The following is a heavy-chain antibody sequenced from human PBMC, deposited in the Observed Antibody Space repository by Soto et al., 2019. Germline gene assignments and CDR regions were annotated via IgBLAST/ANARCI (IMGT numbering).Heavy chain of an antibody. CDR3: AKDIQQWLNRGDAFDI. CDR2: ISWNSGSI. D-gene: IGHD6-19*01. J-gene: IGHJ3*02. Sequence: EVQLVESGGGLVQPGRSLRLSCAASGFTFDDYAMHWVRQAPGKGLEWVSGISWNSGSIGYADSVKGRFTISRDNAKNSLYLQMNSLRAEDTALYYCAKDIQQWLNRGDAFDIWGQGTMVTVSS. CDR1: GFTFDDYA. V-gene: IGHV3-9*01.